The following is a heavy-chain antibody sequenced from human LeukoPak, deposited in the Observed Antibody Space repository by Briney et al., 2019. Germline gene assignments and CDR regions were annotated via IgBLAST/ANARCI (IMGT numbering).Heavy chain of an antibody. CDR3: ARVLGYCSGGSCYPFDY. D-gene: IGHD2-15*01. J-gene: IGHJ4*02. Sequence: PGGSLRLSCAASGFTFSSYWMSWVRQAPGKWPEWVANIKHDGSQKYFVDFVKGRFTISRDNAKNSLYPQMNSLRVEDTAVYYCARVLGYCSGGSCYPFDYWGQGTLVTVSS. V-gene: IGHV3-7*05. CDR2: IKHDGSQK. CDR1: GFTFSSYW.